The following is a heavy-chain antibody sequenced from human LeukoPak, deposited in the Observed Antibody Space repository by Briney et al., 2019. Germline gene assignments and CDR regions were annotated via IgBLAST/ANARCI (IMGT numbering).Heavy chain of an antibody. V-gene: IGHV4-39*07. CDR3: ARESADYGDYERAFDY. CDR1: GGSISSSSYY. D-gene: IGHD4-17*01. J-gene: IGHJ4*02. Sequence: SETLSPTCTVSGGSISSSSYYWGWIRQPPGKGLEWIGYIYHSGIAYYNPSLKSRVTISVDRSKNQFSLKLSSVTAADTAVYYCARESADYGDYERAFDYWGQGTLVTVSS. CDR2: IYHSGIA.